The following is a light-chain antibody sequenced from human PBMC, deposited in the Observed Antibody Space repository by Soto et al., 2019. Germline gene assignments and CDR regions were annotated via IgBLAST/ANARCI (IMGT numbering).Light chain of an antibody. Sequence: NFMLTQPHSVSESPGKTVTISCTGFSGNIASNYVQWYQQRPGSAPTTVIYEDNQRPSGVPDRFSGSIDSSSNSASLTISGLKTEDEADYYCQSYDSSNVVFGGGTKLTVL. CDR1: SGNIASNY. CDR3: QSYDSSNVV. V-gene: IGLV6-57*02. J-gene: IGLJ2*01. CDR2: EDN.